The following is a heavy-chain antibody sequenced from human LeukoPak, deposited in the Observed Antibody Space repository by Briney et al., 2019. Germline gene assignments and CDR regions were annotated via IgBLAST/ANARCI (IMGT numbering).Heavy chain of an antibody. CDR3: ASGSRIYYDSSGYPAPYFDY. CDR1: GYTFTSYG. CDR2: IIPIFGTT. D-gene: IGHD3-22*01. V-gene: IGHV1-69*06. J-gene: IGHJ4*02. Sequence: SVKVSCKASGYTFTSYGISWVRQAPGQGLEWMGGIIPIFGTTNYAQKFQDRVTITADKSTSTAYMELSSLRSEDTAVYYCASGSRIYYDSSGYPAPYFDYWGQGTLVTVSS.